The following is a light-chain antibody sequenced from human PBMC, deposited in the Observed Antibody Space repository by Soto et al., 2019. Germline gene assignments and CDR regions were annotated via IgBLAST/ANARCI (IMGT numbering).Light chain of an antibody. Sequence: DIQMTQSPSSLSAFVGDRVTITCRASLAISNYLAWYQQRPGKVPKLLIYGASTLQSGVPSRFAGSGSGTEFSLTITSLQPEDVATYYCQRYNTVPWAFGQVTKVEIK. J-gene: IGKJ1*01. CDR2: GAS. V-gene: IGKV1-27*01. CDR1: LAISNY. CDR3: QRYNTVPWA.